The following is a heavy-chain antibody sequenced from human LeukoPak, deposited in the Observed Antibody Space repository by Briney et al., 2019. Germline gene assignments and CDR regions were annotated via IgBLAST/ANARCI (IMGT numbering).Heavy chain of an antibody. CDR1: GFTFSYYW. Sequence: GGSLRLSCAASGFTFSYYWMDWVRQAPGKGLEWVGRSRNKANSYSTEYAASVKGRFTISRDDSKNSLYLQMNSLKTEDTAVYYCARVGGNYYVDYWGQGSLVTVAS. CDR2: SRNKANSYST. CDR3: ARVGGNYYVDY. J-gene: IGHJ4*02. D-gene: IGHD4-23*01. V-gene: IGHV3-72*01.